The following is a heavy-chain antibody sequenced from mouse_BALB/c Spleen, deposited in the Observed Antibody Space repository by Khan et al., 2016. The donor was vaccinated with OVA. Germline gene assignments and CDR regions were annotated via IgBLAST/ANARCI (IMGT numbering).Heavy chain of an antibody. CDR2: ISYSGVT. J-gene: IGHJ2*01. V-gene: IGHV3-2*02. Sequence: EVQLQESGPGLVKPSQSLSLTCTVTGYSITSGYAWNWIRQFPGNKLEWMGYISYSGVTSYTPSLKSRISITRDTSKNPFFLPLNSVATEDTATDYCARGNYCGYCFDYWGQDTALTVSS. CDR3: ARGNYCGYCFDY. D-gene: IGHD1-1*01. CDR1: GYSITSGYA.